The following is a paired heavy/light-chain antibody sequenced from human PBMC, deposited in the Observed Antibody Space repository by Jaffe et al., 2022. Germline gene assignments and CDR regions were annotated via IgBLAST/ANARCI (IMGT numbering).Light chain of an antibody. CDR1: QSVSSY. J-gene: IGKJ1*01. Sequence: EIVLTQSPATLSLSPGERATLSCRASQSVSSYLAWYQQKPGQAPRLLIYDASNRATGIPARFSGSGSGTDFTLTISSLEPEDFAVYYCQQRSNWPPWTFGQGTKVEIK. V-gene: IGKV3-11*01. CDR3: QQRSNWPPWT. CDR2: DAS.
Heavy chain of an antibody. J-gene: IGHJ6*03. CDR1: GFTFSSYS. V-gene: IGHV3-48*01. CDR3: ARDPYYYGSGTYYYYMDV. CDR2: ISSSSSTI. Sequence: EVQLVESGGGLVQPGGSLRLSCAASGFTFSSYSMNWVRQAPGKGLEWVSYISSSSSTIYYADSVKGRFTISRDNAKNSLYLQMNSLRAEDTAVYYCARDPYYYGSGTYYYYMDVWGKGTTVTVSS. D-gene: IGHD3-10*01.